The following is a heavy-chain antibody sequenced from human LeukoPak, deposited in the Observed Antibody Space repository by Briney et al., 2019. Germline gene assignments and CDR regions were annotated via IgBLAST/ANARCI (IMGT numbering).Heavy chain of an antibody. Sequence: GGSLRLSCAASGFTFSSYAMNWVRQAPGKGLEWVSSISSSSSYIYYADSVKGRFTISRDNAKNSLYLQMNSLRAEDTAVYYCARDGEGSGRPAYYYYYMDVWGKGTTVTVSS. J-gene: IGHJ6*03. D-gene: IGHD3-10*01. CDR2: ISSSSSYI. CDR3: ARDGEGSGRPAYYYYYMDV. V-gene: IGHV3-21*01. CDR1: GFTFSSYA.